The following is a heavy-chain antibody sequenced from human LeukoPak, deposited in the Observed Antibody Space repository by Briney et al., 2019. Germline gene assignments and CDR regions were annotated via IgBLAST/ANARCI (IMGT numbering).Heavy chain of an antibody. CDR2: IIPIFGRA. CDR1: GGTFSSYD. CDR3: ARSRPRRVRGVILWGYFDY. Sequence: SVKVSCKGSGGTFSSYDNSWVRQPPAQGLEWMGVIIPIFGRANYAHKFQGRVTITAADSTSTAYMELSSLRSEDTAVYYCARSRPRRVRGVILWGYFDYWGQGTLVTVSS. J-gene: IGHJ4*02. D-gene: IGHD3-10*01. V-gene: IGHV1-69*01.